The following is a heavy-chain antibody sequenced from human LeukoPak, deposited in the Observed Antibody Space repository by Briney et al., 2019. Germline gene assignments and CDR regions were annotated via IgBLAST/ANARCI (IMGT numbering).Heavy chain of an antibody. CDR1: GFSFSSHA. Sequence: GGSLRLSCSASGFSFSSHAMIWVRQAPGKGLEWVSGISGGGGNTQYADSVKGRFTISRDNAKNSLYLQMTSLRAEDTAVYYCARDPPCYDCSSSRCPEIDALDIWGQGTMVTVSS. CDR3: ARDPPCYDCSSSRCPEIDALDI. V-gene: IGHV3-23*01. D-gene: IGHD2-2*01. J-gene: IGHJ3*02. CDR2: ISGGGGNT.